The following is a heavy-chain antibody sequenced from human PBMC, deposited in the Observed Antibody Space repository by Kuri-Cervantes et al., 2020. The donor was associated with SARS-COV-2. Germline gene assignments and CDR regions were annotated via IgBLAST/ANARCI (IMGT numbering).Heavy chain of an antibody. CDR2: IYYSGST. CDR3: ARHYDILTYYYYYMDV. V-gene: IGHV4-34*01. CDR1: GGSFSGYY. D-gene: IGHD3-9*01. J-gene: IGHJ6*03. Sequence: SQTLSLTCAVYGGSFSGYYWSWIRQPPGKGLEGIGSIYYSGSTYYNPSLKSRVTISVDTSKNQFSLKLSSVTAADTAVYYCARHYDILTYYYYYMDVWGKGTTVTVSS.